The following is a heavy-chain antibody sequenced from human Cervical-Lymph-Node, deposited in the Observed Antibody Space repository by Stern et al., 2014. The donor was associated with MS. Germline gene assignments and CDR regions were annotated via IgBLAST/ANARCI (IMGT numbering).Heavy chain of an antibody. J-gene: IGHJ4*02. CDR1: GYTLTNYP. V-gene: IGHV7-4-1*02. Sequence: VQLVQSGSELKEPGASVKVSCKASGYTLTNYPMNWVRQDPGQGLEWMGWINTNTGNSTYAQGFTGRFVFSLDTSVSTAYLHISSLKAEDTAVYYCARDFVDTAMITRSDYLDSWGQGTLVTVSS. CDR3: ARDFVDTAMITRSDYLDS. D-gene: IGHD5-18*01. CDR2: INTNTGNS.